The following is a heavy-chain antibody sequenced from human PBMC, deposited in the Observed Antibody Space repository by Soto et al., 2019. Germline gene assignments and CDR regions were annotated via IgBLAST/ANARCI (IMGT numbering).Heavy chain of an antibody. CDR3: ARTNRWYVFDY. CDR1: GFTFSSYA. CDR2: ISYDGSNK. Sequence: QVQLVESGGGVVQPGRSLRLSCAASGFTFSSYAMHWVRQAPGKGLEWVAVISYDGSNKYYADSVKGRFTISRDNSKNTLYLQMNSLRAEDTAVYYCARTNRWYVFDYWGQGTLVTVSS. V-gene: IGHV3-30-3*01. J-gene: IGHJ4*02. D-gene: IGHD2-15*01.